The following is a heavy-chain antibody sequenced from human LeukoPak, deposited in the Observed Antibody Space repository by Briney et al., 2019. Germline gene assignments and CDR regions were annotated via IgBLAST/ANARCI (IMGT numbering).Heavy chain of an antibody. CDR3: ARDTYDILTGYQGYYYYYYMDV. J-gene: IGHJ6*03. V-gene: IGHV4-61*02. D-gene: IGHD3-9*01. CDR1: VGSIGSGSYD. Sequence: SETLSLTCTVSVGSIGSGSYDWSWIRQPAGKGLEWIGRIYTSGSTNYNPSLKSRVTISVDTSKNQFSLKLSSVTAADTAVYYCARDTYDILTGYQGYYYYYYMDVWGKGTTVTVSS. CDR2: IYTSGST.